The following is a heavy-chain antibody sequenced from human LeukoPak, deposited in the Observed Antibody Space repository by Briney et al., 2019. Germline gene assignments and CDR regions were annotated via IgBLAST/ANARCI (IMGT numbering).Heavy chain of an antibody. V-gene: IGHV4-39*07. CDR3: ARVNDCSGSSCFSRWFDP. J-gene: IGHJ5*02. D-gene: IGHD2-15*01. CDR1: GASISNSDLY. Sequence: SETLSLTCTVSGASISNSDLYWGWIRQPPGKGLERIGTLYYGGSPWYNASLTSRVSMSVETSKNQFSLRLSSVTAADTAVYYCARVNDCSGSSCFSRWFDPWGQGTLITVSS. CDR2: LYYGGSP.